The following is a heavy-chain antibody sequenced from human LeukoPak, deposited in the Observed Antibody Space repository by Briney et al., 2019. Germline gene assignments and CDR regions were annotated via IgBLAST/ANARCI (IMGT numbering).Heavy chain of an antibody. CDR2: ISGSGGRT. D-gene: IGHD3-16*01. V-gene: IGHV3-23*01. J-gene: IGHJ5*02. Sequence: PGGSLRLSCAASGFTFSSYGMSWVRLAPGKGLEWVSSISGSGGRTHYADSVRGRFTISRDNSKNTLYLQMNSLRAVDTAVYYCARRAGGLARNNWFDPWGQGTLVTVSS. CDR3: ARRAGGLARNNWFDP. CDR1: GFTFSSYG.